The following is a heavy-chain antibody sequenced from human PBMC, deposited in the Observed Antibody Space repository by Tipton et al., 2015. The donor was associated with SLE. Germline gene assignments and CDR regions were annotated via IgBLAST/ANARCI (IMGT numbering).Heavy chain of an antibody. CDR1: GGSFSGYY. CDR2: INHSGST. J-gene: IGHJ3*02. Sequence: TLSLTCAVYGGSFSGYYWSWIRQPPGKGLEWIGEINHSGSTNYNPSLKSRVTMSVDTSKNQFSLKLSSVTAADTAVYYCARALRVDAFDIWGQGTMVTVSS. V-gene: IGHV4-34*01. CDR3: ARALRVDAFDI. D-gene: IGHD4-17*01.